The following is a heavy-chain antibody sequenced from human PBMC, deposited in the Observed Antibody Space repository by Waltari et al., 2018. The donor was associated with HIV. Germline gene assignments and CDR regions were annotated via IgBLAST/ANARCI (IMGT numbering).Heavy chain of an antibody. CDR3: ARSRYDVTWYYDY. Sequence: QVQLQESGPGLVEPSQTLSLSCTVSGASISSGSYYWSWIRQPAGKGLEWIGRMYTSGNTNYNPSLKSRVTISVDTSKNQFSLILSSLTAADTAVYYCARSRYDVTWYYDYWGQGTLVTVSS. J-gene: IGHJ4*02. CDR1: GASISSGSYY. CDR2: MYTSGNT. D-gene: IGHD3-16*01. V-gene: IGHV4-61*02.